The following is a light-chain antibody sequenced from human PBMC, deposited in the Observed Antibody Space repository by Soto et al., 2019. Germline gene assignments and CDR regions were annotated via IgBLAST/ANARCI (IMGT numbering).Light chain of an antibody. CDR3: QQYNSYLYT. CDR2: DAS. CDR1: QSISNC. V-gene: IGKV1-5*01. J-gene: IGKJ2*01. Sequence: DIQMTQSPSTLSASVGDRVTITCRASQSISNCLAWYQQKPGKAPKLLIYDASSLESGVPSRFSGSGSGTDFTLTISSLQPDDFATYYYQQYNSYLYTFGQGTKLEIK.